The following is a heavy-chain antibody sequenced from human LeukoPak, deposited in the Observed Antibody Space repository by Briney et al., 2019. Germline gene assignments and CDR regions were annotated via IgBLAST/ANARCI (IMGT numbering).Heavy chain of an antibody. CDR1: GFTFTTYA. J-gene: IGHJ4*02. V-gene: IGHV3-23*01. CDR3: AKDQYCTSTSCYVGY. Sequence: PGGSLRLSCSASGFTFTTYAMTWVRQAPGKGLEWLSVISGSGSHTYYADSVGGRFTISRDNSKNTLYLQMNSLRAEDTAVYYCAKDQYCTSTSCYVGYWGQRTLVTVPS. CDR2: ISGSGSHT. D-gene: IGHD2-2*01.